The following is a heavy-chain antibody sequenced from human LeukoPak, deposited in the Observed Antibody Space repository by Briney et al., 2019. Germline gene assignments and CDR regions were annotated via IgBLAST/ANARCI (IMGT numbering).Heavy chain of an antibody. CDR3: VRDWDHFDFDS. V-gene: IGHV3-74*01. CDR2: IKGDGSHT. Sequence: GSLRLSCAASGFTFSNYWMHWVRQAPGKGLVWVSRIKGDGSHTIYADSVKGRFTISRDNAKNTLYLQMKSIRAEDTAVYYCVRDWDHFDFDSWGQGTLVTVSS. J-gene: IGHJ5*01. D-gene: IGHD3-9*01. CDR1: GFTFSNYW.